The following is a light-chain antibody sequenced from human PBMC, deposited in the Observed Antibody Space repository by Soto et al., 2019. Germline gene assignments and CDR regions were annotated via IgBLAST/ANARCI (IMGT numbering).Light chain of an antibody. V-gene: IGKV1-13*02. Sequence: IQLTQSPSSLSASVGDRVTITCRASQDIRGALAWYQQTPGKAPKILIYDVSTLQSGVPSRFSGSSSGTDFSLTISSLQPEDFATYFCQQFNSYPITFGQGTRLEIK. CDR2: DVS. J-gene: IGKJ5*01. CDR1: QDIRGA. CDR3: QQFNSYPIT.